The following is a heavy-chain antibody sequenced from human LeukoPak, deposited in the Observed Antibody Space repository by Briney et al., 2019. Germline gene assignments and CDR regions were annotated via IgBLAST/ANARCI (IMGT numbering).Heavy chain of an antibody. J-gene: IGHJ4*02. V-gene: IGHV4-38-2*02. D-gene: IGHD1-26*01. CDR2: IYFSGST. CDR1: GYSISSGYY. Sequence: SETLSLTCTVSGYSISSGYYWGWIRQPPGKGLECIGSIYFSGSTYYNSSLRSRVTISLDTSKKQLSLKLSSVTAADTAVYYCARHNGGGVGSYVAPGPPDYFDYWGQGTLVTVSS. CDR3: ARHNGGGVGSYVAPGPPDYFDY.